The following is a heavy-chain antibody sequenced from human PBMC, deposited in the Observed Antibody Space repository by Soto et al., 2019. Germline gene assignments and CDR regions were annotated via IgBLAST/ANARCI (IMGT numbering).Heavy chain of an antibody. J-gene: IGHJ4*02. Sequence: ASVKVSCKASGYTFTSYGISWVRQAPGQGLEWMGWISAYNGNTNYAQKLQGRVTMTTDTSTSTAYMELRSLRAEDTAVYYCAKQGRFLAAAYYYFDYWGQGTLVTVSS. V-gene: IGHV1-18*04. CDR1: GYTFTSYG. D-gene: IGHD3-3*01. CDR3: AKQGRFLAAAYYYFDY. CDR2: ISAYNGNT.